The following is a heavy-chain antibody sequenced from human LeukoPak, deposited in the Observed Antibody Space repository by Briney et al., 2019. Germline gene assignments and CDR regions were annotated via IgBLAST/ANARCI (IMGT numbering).Heavy chain of an antibody. CDR2: IYTSGST. D-gene: IGHD3-10*01. V-gene: IGHV4-4*07. CDR1: GGTISSYY. Sequence: PSETLSLTCTVSGGTISSYYWSWIRQPAGQGLEWIGRIYTSGSTNYNPSLKRRVTMSVDTSKNQFSLKLSSVTAADTAVYYCARDHGSGSYSLNWFDPWGQGTLVTVSS. CDR3: ARDHGSGSYSLNWFDP. J-gene: IGHJ5*02.